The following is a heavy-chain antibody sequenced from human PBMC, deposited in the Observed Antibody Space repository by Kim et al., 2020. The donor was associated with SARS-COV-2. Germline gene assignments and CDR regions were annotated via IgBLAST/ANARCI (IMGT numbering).Heavy chain of an antibody. V-gene: IGHV3-23*01. CDR3: ARNANFDY. J-gene: IGHJ4*02. Sequence: GVTEYADTVKCRYNISRNNSKKTVFLQMNSLGADDTAVYYCARNANFDYWGQGILVTVSS. D-gene: IGHD2-8*01. CDR2: GVT.